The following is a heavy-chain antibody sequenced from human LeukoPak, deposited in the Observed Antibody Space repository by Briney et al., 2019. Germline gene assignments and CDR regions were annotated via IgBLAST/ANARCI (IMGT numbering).Heavy chain of an antibody. D-gene: IGHD3-9*01. J-gene: IGHJ4*02. CDR1: GGTFSSYA. CDR2: IIPIFGTA. V-gene: IGHV1-69*05. CDR3: ARGVRYFDWLLRP. Sequence: GSSVKVSCKASGGTFSSYAISWVRRAPGQGLEWMGGIIPIFGTANYAQKFQGRVTITTDESTGTAYMELSSLRSEDTAVYYCARGVRYFDWLLRPWGQGTLVTVSS.